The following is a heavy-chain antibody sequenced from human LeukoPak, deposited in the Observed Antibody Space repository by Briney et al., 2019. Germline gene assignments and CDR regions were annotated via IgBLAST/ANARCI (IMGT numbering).Heavy chain of an antibody. CDR3: ARDEVGVGATHDY. D-gene: IGHD1-26*01. Sequence: PGGSLRLSCRASGFTFSTYWMHWVRQTPGKGLVWVSRISKDGSSTYYADSVKGRFTISRDNAKNALYLQMNSLRAEDTAVYYCARDEVGVGATHDYWGQGTLVTVSS. CDR2: ISKDGSST. CDR1: GFTFSTYW. J-gene: IGHJ4*02. V-gene: IGHV3-74*01.